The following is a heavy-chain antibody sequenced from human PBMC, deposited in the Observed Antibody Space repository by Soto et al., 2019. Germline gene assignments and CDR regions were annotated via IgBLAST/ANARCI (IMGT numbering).Heavy chain of an antibody. V-gene: IGHV4-59*01. CDR3: ERGRITIFGVVRPYYFAY. Sequence: XTLSLPCTVSGGSLSSYEWGWIRQPPGKGLEWIGYIYYSGSTNYNPSLKSRVNISVDTSKNQFSLKLSSVTAEDTAVYYCERGRITIFGVVRPYYFAYWGQGTLVTVSS. CDR1: GGSLSSYE. CDR2: IYYSGST. D-gene: IGHD3-3*01. J-gene: IGHJ4*02.